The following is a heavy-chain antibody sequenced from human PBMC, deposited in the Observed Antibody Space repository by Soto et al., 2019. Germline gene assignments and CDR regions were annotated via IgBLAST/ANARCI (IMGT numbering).Heavy chain of an antibody. Sequence: QVQLVQSGAEVKKPGPSVKVSCKASGGTFSSYAISWVRQAPGQGLEWMGGIIPIFGTANYAQKFQGRVTITADKSTSTAYMELSSLRSEDTAVYYCASPYYDSSGYIAEYFQHWGQGTLVTVSS. CDR2: IIPIFGTA. CDR3: ASPYYDSSGYIAEYFQH. V-gene: IGHV1-69*06. J-gene: IGHJ1*01. D-gene: IGHD3-22*01. CDR1: GGTFSSYA.